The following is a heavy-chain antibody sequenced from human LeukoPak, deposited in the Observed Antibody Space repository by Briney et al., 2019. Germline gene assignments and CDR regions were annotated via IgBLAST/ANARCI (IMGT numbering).Heavy chain of an antibody. CDR2: IYTSGST. J-gene: IGHJ6*03. CDR1: GGSISSYY. D-gene: IGHD3-9*01. CDR3: ARAEYRDWLLFGYYYYYMDV. V-gene: IGHV4-4*07. Sequence: SETLSLTCTVSGGSISSYYWSWIRQPAGKGLEWIGRIYTSGSTNYNPSLKSRVTMSVDTSKNQFSLKLSSVTAADTAVYYCARAEYRDWLLFGYYYYYMDVWGKGTTVTISS.